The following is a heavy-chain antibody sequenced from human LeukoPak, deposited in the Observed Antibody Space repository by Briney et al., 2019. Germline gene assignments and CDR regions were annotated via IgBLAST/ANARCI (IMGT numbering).Heavy chain of an antibody. Sequence: GGSLRLSCAASGFTVSSNYMSWVRQAPGKGLEWVSIIYSGGNTYYADSVKGRFTTSRDNSKNTLYLQMTSLRAEDTAVYYCTRVKVAGSSDYWGQGTLVTVSS. CDR1: GFTVSSNY. D-gene: IGHD6-19*01. CDR2: IYSGGNT. J-gene: IGHJ4*02. CDR3: TRVKVAGSSDY. V-gene: IGHV3-53*01.